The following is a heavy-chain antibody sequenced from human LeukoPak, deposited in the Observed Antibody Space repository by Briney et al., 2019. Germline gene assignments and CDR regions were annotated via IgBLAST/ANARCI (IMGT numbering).Heavy chain of an antibody. J-gene: IGHJ6*03. CDR1: GYTLTELS. CDR3: ATHYSQLPQFFYYYYYMDV. CDR2: FDPEDGET. D-gene: IGHD4-11*01. V-gene: IGHV1-24*01. Sequence: ASVKVSCKVSGYTLTELSMHWVRQAPGKGLEWMGGFDPEDGETIYAQKFQGRVTMTEDTSTDTAYMELSSLRSEDTAVYYCATHYSQLPQFFYYYYYMDVWGKGTTVTVSS.